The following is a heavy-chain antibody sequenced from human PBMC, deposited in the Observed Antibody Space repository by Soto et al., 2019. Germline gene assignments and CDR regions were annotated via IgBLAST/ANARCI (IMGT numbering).Heavy chain of an antibody. Sequence: QVPLVQSGAEVKKPGSSVKVSCKASGGTFSSYTISWVRQAPGQGLEWMGRIIPILGIANYAQKFQGRVTITADKSTSTAYMELSSLRSEDTAVYYCASATYSSGWYTNSNTYFGYWGQGTLVTVSS. CDR2: IIPILGIA. CDR1: GGTFSSYT. D-gene: IGHD6-19*01. V-gene: IGHV1-69*02. J-gene: IGHJ4*02. CDR3: ASATYSSGWYTNSNTYFGY.